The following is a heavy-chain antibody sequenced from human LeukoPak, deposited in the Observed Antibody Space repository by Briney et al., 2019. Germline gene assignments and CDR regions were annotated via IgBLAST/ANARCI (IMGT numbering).Heavy chain of an antibody. CDR2: IYSGGST. J-gene: IGHJ4*02. V-gene: IGHV3-53*01. CDR3: AGGVYYDRSFAY. Sequence: GRSLRLSCTASGFTVSSNYMSWVRQAPGKGLEWVSVIYSGGSTYYGDSVKGRFTISRDNSKNTLYLQMNSLRAADTAVYYCAGGVYYDRSFAYWGQGTLVTVSS. D-gene: IGHD3-22*01. CDR1: GFTVSSNY.